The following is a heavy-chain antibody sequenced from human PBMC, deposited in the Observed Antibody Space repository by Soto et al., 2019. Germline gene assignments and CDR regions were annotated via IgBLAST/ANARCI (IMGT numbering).Heavy chain of an antibody. Sequence: EVQLVESGGDLVQPGRSLRLSCAASGFKFDDYTMHWVRQTPGKGLEWVSSISWSSVNMDYRDSVKGRFTISRDNAKNALYLQMNSLRVEHTALYYCVKGLNIDYNSGWLYFDYWGQGTVVTVSS. D-gene: IGHD6-19*01. J-gene: IGHJ4*02. CDR3: VKGLNIDYNSGWLYFDY. CDR1: GFKFDDYT. CDR2: ISWSSVNM. V-gene: IGHV3-9*01.